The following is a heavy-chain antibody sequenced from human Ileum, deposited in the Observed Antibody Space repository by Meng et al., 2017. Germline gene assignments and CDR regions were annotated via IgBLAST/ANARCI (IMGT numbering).Heavy chain of an antibody. CDR3: VRSNIFGWNPRDH. Sequence: QVQLVQSGAEATQPRASLKVSCKASGYSFTDYFVHWVRQAPGQGLEWMGRINPKSGATAYAQKFQGRVTVTSDTSISTAYLDLISLTSDDTALYYCVRSNIFGWNPRDHWGQGTLVTVSS. D-gene: IGHD3-3*02. J-gene: IGHJ4*02. V-gene: IGHV1-2*06. CDR1: GYSFTDYF. CDR2: INPKSGAT.